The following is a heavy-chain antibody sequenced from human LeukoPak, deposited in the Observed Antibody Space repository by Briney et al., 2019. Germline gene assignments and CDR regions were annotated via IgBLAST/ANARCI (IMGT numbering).Heavy chain of an antibody. CDR2: IYSGGTT. CDR1: GFTVSTNC. V-gene: IGHV3-53*04. J-gene: IGHJ5*02. CDR3: L. Sequence: GGCLRLSCAASGFTVSTNCMTWVRQAPGKGLEWVSTIYSGGTTYYADSVMGRFTISRHNSRNTLYLQMNSLRAEDTAVYFDLWGQGTLVTVSS.